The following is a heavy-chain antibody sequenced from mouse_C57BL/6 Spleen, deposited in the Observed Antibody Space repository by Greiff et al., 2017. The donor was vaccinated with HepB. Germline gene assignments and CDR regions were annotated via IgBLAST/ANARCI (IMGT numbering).Heavy chain of an antibody. D-gene: IGHD1-1*01. Sequence: QVQLQQPGAELVKPGASVKLSCKASGYTFTSYWMHWVKQRPGRGLEWIGRIDPNSGGTKYNEKFKSKATLTVDKPSSTAYMQLSSLTSEDSAVYYCARGRVTTVVATGGYAMDYWGQGTSVTVSS. J-gene: IGHJ4*01. CDR2: IDPNSGGT. V-gene: IGHV1-72*01. CDR1: GYTFTSYW. CDR3: ARGRVTTVVATGGYAMDY.